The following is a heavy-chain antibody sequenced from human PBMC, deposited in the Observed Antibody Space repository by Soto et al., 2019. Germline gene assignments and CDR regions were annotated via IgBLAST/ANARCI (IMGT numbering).Heavy chain of an antibody. Sequence: GGSLRLSCAASGFTFSSYSMNWVRQAPGKGLEWVSYISSSSSTIYYADSVKGRFTISRDNAKNSLYLQMNSLRDEDTAEYYCARSYITIFGVVIYYYGMDVWGQGTTVTVSS. CDR2: ISSSSSTI. V-gene: IGHV3-48*02. J-gene: IGHJ6*02. CDR1: GFTFSSYS. D-gene: IGHD3-3*01. CDR3: ARSYITIFGVVIYYYGMDV.